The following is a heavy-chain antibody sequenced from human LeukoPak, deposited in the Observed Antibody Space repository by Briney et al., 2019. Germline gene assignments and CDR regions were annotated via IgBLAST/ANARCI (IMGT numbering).Heavy chain of an antibody. D-gene: IGHD5-18*01. CDR2: IYYSGST. Sequence: SEALSLTCTVSGGSISSYYWGWIRQPPGEGLECIGSIYYSGSTYYNPSLKSRVTISVDTSKNQFSLKLSSVTAADTAVYYCAGTSDSAMLGPTNYYYYYGMDVWGQGTTVTVSS. J-gene: IGHJ6*02. CDR1: GGSISSYY. CDR3: AGTSDSAMLGPTNYYYYYGMDV. V-gene: IGHV4-39*01.